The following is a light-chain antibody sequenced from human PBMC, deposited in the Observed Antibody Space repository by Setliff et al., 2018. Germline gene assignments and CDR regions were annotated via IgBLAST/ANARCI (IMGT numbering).Light chain of an antibody. V-gene: IGKV1-5*03. CDR3: QQFNSYPWT. Sequence: DIQMTQSPSTLSASVGDRVTITCRASQSISSWLAWYQRKPGKAPQLLIYKASRLESGVPSRFSGSGSGTEFTLTITSLQPDDFATYYCQQFNSYPWTFGQGTKVDIK. J-gene: IGKJ1*01. CDR1: QSISSW. CDR2: KAS.